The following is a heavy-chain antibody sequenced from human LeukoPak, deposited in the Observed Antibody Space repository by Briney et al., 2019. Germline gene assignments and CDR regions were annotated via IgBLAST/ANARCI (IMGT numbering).Heavy chain of an antibody. CDR1: GGSISSYY. CDR3: AREGDYGDYFDY. CDR2: IYTSGST. Sequence: SETLSLTCTVSGGSISSYYWSWNRQPAGKGLEWIGRIYTSGSTNYNPSLKSRVTMSVDTSKNQFSLKLSSVTAADTAVYYCAREGDYGDYFDYWGQGTLVTVSS. V-gene: IGHV4-4*07. J-gene: IGHJ4*02. D-gene: IGHD4-17*01.